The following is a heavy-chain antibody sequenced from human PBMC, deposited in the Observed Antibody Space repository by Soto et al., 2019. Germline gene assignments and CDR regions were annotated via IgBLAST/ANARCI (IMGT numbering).Heavy chain of an antibody. CDR1: GGSVMAPDG. Sequence: SETHCLTWTLAGGSVMAPDGWSWVHQSPDKGLEWIAEVHISGHSNYNPSLRGRVSVSIDSSKNQFYLNLNSVTAADTAIYYCARVRQGCSANNCYFDPWGQGTQVTVSS. CDR2: VHISGHS. J-gene: IGHJ5*01. D-gene: IGHD1-1*01. CDR3: ARVRQGCSANNCYFDP. V-gene: IGHV4-4*02.